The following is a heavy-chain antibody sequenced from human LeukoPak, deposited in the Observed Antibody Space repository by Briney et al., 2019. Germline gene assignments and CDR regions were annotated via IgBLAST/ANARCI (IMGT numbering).Heavy chain of an antibody. D-gene: IGHD1-14*01. CDR3: AKDVSPETGDAFEI. CDR1: GFTFSSYA. Sequence: GGSLRLSCAASGFTFSSYAIHWVRQAPGKGLEWVAVISSDGSTKYYTDSVKGRFTISRDNSKNTLYLQMNSLRGEDTAVYYCAKDVSPETGDAFEIWGQGTMATVSS. J-gene: IGHJ3*02. V-gene: IGHV3-30*18. CDR2: ISSDGSTK.